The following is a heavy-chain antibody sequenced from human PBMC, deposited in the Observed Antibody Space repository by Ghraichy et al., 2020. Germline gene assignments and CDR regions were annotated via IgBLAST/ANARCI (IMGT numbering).Heavy chain of an antibody. Sequence: SETLSLTCTVSGDSISSSSYYWGWIRQPPGKGLEWIGSIYYSGSTYYNPSLKSRVTISVDTSKNQFSLKLSSVTAADTAVYYCARQGCSSTRCPMDVWGKGTTVTVSS. D-gene: IGHD2-2*01. CDR2: IYYSGST. CDR1: GDSISSSSYY. V-gene: IGHV4-39*01. J-gene: IGHJ6*03. CDR3: ARQGCSSTRCPMDV.